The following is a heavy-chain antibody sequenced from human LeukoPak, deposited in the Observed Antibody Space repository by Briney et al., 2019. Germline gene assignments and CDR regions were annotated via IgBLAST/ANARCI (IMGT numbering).Heavy chain of an antibody. V-gene: IGHV5-51*01. CDR2: IYPGDSDT. Sequence: GESLKISCKGSGYSFSNYWIGWVRQMPGKGLEWMGIIYPGDSDTRYSPSFQGQVTISADKSIGTAYLQWGSLKASDTAVYYCARLNDILTGPFDYWGQGTLVTVSS. D-gene: IGHD3-9*01. CDR1: GYSFSNYW. CDR3: ARLNDILTGPFDY. J-gene: IGHJ4*02.